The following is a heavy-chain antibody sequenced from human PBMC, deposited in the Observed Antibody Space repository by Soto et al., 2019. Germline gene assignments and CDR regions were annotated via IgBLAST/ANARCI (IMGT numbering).Heavy chain of an antibody. D-gene: IGHD3-3*01. CDR1: GYSVSSGYY. J-gene: IGHJ4*02. V-gene: IGHV4-38-2*01. Sequence: SETLSLTCAVSGYSVSSGYYWGWIRQPPGKGLEWIGSIYHSGSTYYNPSLKSRVTISVDTSKNQFSLKLSSVTAADTAVYYCARVARITIFAYFDYWGQGTLVTVSS. CDR2: IYHSGST. CDR3: ARVARITIFAYFDY.